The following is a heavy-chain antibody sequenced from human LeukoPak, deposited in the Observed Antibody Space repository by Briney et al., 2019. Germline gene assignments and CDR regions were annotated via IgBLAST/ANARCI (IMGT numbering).Heavy chain of an antibody. D-gene: IGHD2/OR15-2a*01. J-gene: IGHJ4*02. V-gene: IGHV3-74*01. CDR3: AKDNSIVLTRTQHNFDY. CDR1: GFTFSDTW. Sequence: GGSLRLSCAASGFTFSDTWMHWVRQAPGEGLVWVSRIRSDGSDTRYAESVKGRFTISRDNAKNTLYLQMNSLRAEDTAVYYCAKDNSIVLTRTQHNFDYWGQGTLVTVSS. CDR2: IRSDGSDT.